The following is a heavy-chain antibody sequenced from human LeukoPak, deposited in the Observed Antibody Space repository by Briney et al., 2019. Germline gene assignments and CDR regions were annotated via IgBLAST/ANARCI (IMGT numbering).Heavy chain of an antibody. V-gene: IGHV3-66*01. CDR1: GFIVSGNY. J-gene: IGHJ4*02. CDR3: ARGLSGSGSDCCPFKY. D-gene: IGHD2-21*02. CDR2: LYGGGNT. Sequence: GGSLRLSCAASGFIVSGNYMTWVRQAPGKGLEWVSTLYGGGNTYYADSVKGRFTISRDNSKNTLYPQMNSLRAEDTAVYYCARGLSGSGSDCCPFKYWGQGILVTVSS.